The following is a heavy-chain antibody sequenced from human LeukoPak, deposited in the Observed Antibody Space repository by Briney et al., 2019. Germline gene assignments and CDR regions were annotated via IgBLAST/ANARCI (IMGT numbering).Heavy chain of an antibody. CDR3: ARHLRAVAGGRYFDY. V-gene: IGHV4-59*08. Sequence: PSETLSLTCTVSGGSISGYYWSWIRQPPGKGLGWIGYIYHNGGTNYNPSLQSRLTISIDTSKNQFSLKLSSVTAADTAVYYCARHLRAVAGGRYFDYWGQGTQVTVSS. D-gene: IGHD6-19*01. J-gene: IGHJ4*02. CDR2: IYHNGGT. CDR1: GGSISGYY.